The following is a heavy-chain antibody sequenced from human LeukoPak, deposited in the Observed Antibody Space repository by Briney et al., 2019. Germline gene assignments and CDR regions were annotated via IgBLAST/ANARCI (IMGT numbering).Heavy chain of an antibody. CDR3: AKRRDGYSLG. D-gene: IGHD5-24*01. J-gene: IGHJ4*02. V-gene: IGHV3-30*02. CDR1: GFTFSSYG. Sequence: GGSLRLSWAAAGFTFSSYGMHWVRQAPGKGLEWVAFIRYDGSNKYYADSVKGRFTISRDNSKNTLYLQMNSLRAEDMAVYYCAKRRDGYSLGWGQGTLVTVSS. CDR2: IRYDGSNK.